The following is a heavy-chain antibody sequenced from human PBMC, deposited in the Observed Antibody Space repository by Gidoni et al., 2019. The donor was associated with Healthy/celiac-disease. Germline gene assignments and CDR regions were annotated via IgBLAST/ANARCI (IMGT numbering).Heavy chain of an antibody. CDR3: ARVKMAFDP. CDR1: GGSVSSGSYY. V-gene: IGHV4-61*01. CDR2: IYYSGST. Sequence: QVQLQASGPGLVKPSETLSLTCTVSGGSVSSGSYYWSWIRQPPGKGLEWIGYIYYSGSTNYNPSLKSRVTISVDTSKNQFSLKLSSVTAADTAVYYCARVKMAFDPWGQGTLVTVSS. J-gene: IGHJ5*02.